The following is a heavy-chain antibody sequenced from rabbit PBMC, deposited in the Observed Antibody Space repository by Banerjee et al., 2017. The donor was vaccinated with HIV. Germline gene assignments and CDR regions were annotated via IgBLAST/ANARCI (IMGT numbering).Heavy chain of an antibody. V-gene: IGHV1S47*01. CDR2: IDPVFGST. CDR1: GFDFSSYG. Sequence: QEQLVESGGGLVQPGGSLKLSCKASGFDFSSYGVSWVRQAPGKGLEWIGYIDPVFGSTYYASWVNGRFTISSHNAQNTLYLQLNSLTAADTATYFCVRDTGSYDDYGDPYFNLWGQGTLVTVS. D-gene: IGHD2-1*01. J-gene: IGHJ4*01. CDR3: VRDTGSYDDYGDPYFNL.